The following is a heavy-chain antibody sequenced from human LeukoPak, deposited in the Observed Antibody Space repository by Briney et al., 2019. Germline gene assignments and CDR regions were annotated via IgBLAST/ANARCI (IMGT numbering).Heavy chain of an antibody. V-gene: IGHV4-59*12. Sequence: PSETLSLTCTVSGGSISSYYWSWIRQPPGKGLEWIGYIYYSGTTNYNPSLKSRVTISVDTSKNQFSLKLSSVTAADTAVYYCARDQPSSGWYGRFDPWGQGTLVTVSS. D-gene: IGHD6-19*01. J-gene: IGHJ5*02. CDR3: ARDQPSSGWYGRFDP. CDR2: IYYSGTT. CDR1: GGSISSYY.